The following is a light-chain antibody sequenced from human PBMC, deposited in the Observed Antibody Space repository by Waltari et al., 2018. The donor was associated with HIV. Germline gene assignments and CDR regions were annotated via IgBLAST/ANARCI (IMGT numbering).Light chain of an antibody. CDR3: QSYDTSLTDII. CDR2: GNV. CDR1: SSNVEAAYD. V-gene: IGLV1-40*01. Sequence: QSVLTQPPSVSGAPGQRVTISCTKSSSNVEAAYDGHWFQQVPGTAPKLPIYGNVNLPAGVPDRFSGSRSCTSASLAITGLQAEDEADYYCQSYDTSLTDIIFGGGTKLTVL. J-gene: IGLJ2*01.